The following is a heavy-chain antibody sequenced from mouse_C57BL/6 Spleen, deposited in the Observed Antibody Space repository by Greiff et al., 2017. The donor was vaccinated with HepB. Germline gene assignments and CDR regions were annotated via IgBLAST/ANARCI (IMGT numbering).Heavy chain of an antibody. J-gene: IGHJ2*01. CDR3: ARVDITTVADY. V-gene: IGHV1-80*01. D-gene: IGHD1-1*01. CDR1: GYAFSSYW. Sequence: VQLQQSGAELVKPGASVKISCKASGYAFSSYWMNWVKQRPGKGLEWIGQIYPGDGDTNYNGKFKGKATLTADKSSSTAYMQLSSLTSEDSAVYFCARVDITTVADYWGQGTTLTVSS. CDR2: IYPGDGDT.